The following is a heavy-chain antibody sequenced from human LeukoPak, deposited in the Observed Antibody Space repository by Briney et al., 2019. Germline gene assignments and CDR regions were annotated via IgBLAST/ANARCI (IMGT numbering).Heavy chain of an antibody. J-gene: IGHJ4*02. D-gene: IGHD3-10*01. Sequence: ASVEVSCKASGCTFTSYDINWVRQATGQGLEWMGWMNPNSGNTGYAQKFQGRVTITRNTSISTAYMELSSLRSEDTAVYYCARGSRGPARRTPGDYWGQGTLVTVSS. CDR1: GCTFTSYD. CDR2: MNPNSGNT. CDR3: ARGSRGPARRTPGDY. V-gene: IGHV1-8*03.